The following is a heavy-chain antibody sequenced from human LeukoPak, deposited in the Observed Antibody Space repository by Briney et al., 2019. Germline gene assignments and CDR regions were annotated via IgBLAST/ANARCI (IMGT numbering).Heavy chain of an antibody. D-gene: IGHD3-16*01. V-gene: IGHV4-59*11. CDR1: GGSISGHY. CDR2: IHYSGKA. CDR3: ARFGVDYDMDV. Sequence: SETLSLTCTVSGGSISGHYWTWVRQPPGEGLEWIGQIHYSGKAGYNPSLRSRITISVDTSKNQMSLKVTSVTAADTAVYYCARFGVDYDMDVRGQGTTVTVS. J-gene: IGHJ6*02.